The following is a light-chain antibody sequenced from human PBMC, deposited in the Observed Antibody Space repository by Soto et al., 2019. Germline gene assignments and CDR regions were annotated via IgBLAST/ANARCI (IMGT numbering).Light chain of an antibody. CDR1: QSINTW. J-gene: IGKJ1*01. CDR2: EAS. Sequence: TQSPSTLSASVGDRVTITCRASQSINTWLAWYQQKPGQAPSLLIYEASTRAPGTPDRFSGSGSGTDFTLTVSRLEPEDFAVYYCQQYGRSVGFGQGTKVDIK. CDR3: QQYGRSVG. V-gene: IGKV3-20*01.